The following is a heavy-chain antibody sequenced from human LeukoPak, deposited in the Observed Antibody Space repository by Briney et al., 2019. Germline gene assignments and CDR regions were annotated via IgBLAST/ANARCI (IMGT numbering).Heavy chain of an antibody. Sequence: LSLTCVVSGGSISSSNWWSWVRQPPGKGLEWVAVISYDGSNKYYADSVKGRFTISRDNSKNTLYLQMNSLRAEDTAVYYCAKDSQAVEWLFFYFDYWGQGTLVTVSS. CDR2: ISYDGSNK. V-gene: IGHV3-30*18. CDR1: GGSISSSN. D-gene: IGHD3-3*01. J-gene: IGHJ4*02. CDR3: AKDSQAVEWLFFYFDY.